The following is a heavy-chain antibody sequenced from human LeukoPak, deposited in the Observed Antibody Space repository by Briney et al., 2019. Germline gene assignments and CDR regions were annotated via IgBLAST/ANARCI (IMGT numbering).Heavy chain of an antibody. CDR3: ARDQVVVVPAAMEHGNGMDV. J-gene: IGHJ6*02. D-gene: IGHD2-2*01. Sequence: GGSLRLSCAASGFTFSSYWMSWVRQAPGKGLEWVANIKQDGSEKYYVDSVKGRFTISRDNAKNSLYLQMNSLRAEDTAVYYCARDQVVVVPAAMEHGNGMDVWGQGTTVTVSS. CDR1: GFTFSSYW. V-gene: IGHV3-7*01. CDR2: IKQDGSEK.